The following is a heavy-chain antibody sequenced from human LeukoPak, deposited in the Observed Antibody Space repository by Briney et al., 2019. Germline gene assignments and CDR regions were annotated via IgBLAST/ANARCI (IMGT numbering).Heavy chain of an antibody. CDR2: ISSSSSYI. V-gene: IGHV3-21*01. J-gene: IGHJ6*03. D-gene: IGHD3-22*01. Sequence: GGSLRLSCAASGFTFSSYSMNWVRQAPGKGLEWVSSISSSSSYIYYADSVKGRFTISRDNAKNSLYRQMNSLRAEDKAVYYCQRDRRIEDDSSGYYFAYYYYYMDVWGKGTTVPVSS. CDR3: QRDRRIEDDSSGYYFAYYYYYMDV. CDR1: GFTFSSYS.